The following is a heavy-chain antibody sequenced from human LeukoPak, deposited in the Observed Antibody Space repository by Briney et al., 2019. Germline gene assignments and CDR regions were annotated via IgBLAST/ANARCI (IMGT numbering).Heavy chain of an antibody. V-gene: IGHV1-58*02. CDR2: IVVGSGNT. CDR1: GFTFTSSA. CDR3: AAATPSKEPIVAAGTGDY. J-gene: IGHJ4*02. D-gene: IGHD6-13*01. Sequence: SVKVSCKASGFTFTSSAMQWVRQARGQRLEWIGWIVVGSGNTNYAQKFQERVTITRDMSTSTAYMELSSLRSEDTAVYYCAAATPSKEPIVAAGTGDYWGQGTLVTVSS.